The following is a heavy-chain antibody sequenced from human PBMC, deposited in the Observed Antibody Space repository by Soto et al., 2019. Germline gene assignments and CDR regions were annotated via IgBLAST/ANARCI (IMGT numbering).Heavy chain of an antibody. V-gene: IGHV3-33*01. CDR1: GFTFSSYG. CDR3: ARDPAPLVRSYFDY. Sequence: QVQLVESGGGVVQPGRSLRLSCAASGFTFSSYGMHWVRQAPGKGLEWVAVIWYDGSNKYYADSVKGRFTISRDNSKNTLYLQMNSLRAEDTAVHYCARDPAPLVRSYFDYWGQGTLVTVSS. J-gene: IGHJ4*02. CDR2: IWYDGSNK. D-gene: IGHD6-6*01.